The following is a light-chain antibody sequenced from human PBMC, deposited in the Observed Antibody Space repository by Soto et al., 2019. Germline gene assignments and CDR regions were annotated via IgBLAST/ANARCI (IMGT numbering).Light chain of an antibody. Sequence: QSVLTQPPAVSGAPGQRVTSSCTGGSSNIGAGYDVHWYQQLPGTPPQLLIFGNTKRPSGVPDRFSGSKSGTSASLAITGLQAEDEADYYCQSYDSSLSGFYVFGTGTKVTVL. CDR3: QSYDSSLSGFYV. CDR2: GNT. J-gene: IGLJ1*01. V-gene: IGLV1-40*01. CDR1: SSNIGAGYD.